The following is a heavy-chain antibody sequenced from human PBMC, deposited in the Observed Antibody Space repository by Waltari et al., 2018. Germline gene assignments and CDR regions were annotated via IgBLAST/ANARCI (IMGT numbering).Heavy chain of an antibody. CDR2: TSNDESSM. CDR1: GFRFSNYW. D-gene: IGHD3-16*01. J-gene: IGHJ6*02. CDR3: VRIAQRTYKSPVPGRNYDYGMDV. Sequence: EEQLLESGGGLVQPGDSLRLSCAASGFRFSNYWMNWVRQAPGQGLVWCAGTSNDESSMTYADAVTGRLNISRDNAKNTLYLQMKRLRAEDTAVYECVRIAQRTYKSPVPGRNYDYGMDVWGQGTTVTVAS. V-gene: IGHV3-74*03.